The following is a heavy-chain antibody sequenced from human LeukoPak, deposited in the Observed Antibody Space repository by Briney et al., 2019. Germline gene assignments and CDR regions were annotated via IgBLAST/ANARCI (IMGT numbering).Heavy chain of an antibody. D-gene: IGHD3/OR15-3a*01. J-gene: IGHJ5*02. V-gene: IGHV4-4*02. Sequence: SETLSLTCAVSGGSISSSNWWRWVRQPPGKGLEWIGEIYHSGSTNYNPSLKSRVTISVDKSKNQFSLKLSSVTAADTAVYYCARSPSLVWTGYPNWFDPWGQGTLVTVSS. CDR2: IYHSGST. CDR3: ARSPSLVWTGYPNWFDP. CDR1: GGSISSSNW.